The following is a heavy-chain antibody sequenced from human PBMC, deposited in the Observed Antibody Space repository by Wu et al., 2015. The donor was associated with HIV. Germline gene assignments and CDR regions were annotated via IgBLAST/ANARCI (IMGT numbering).Heavy chain of an antibody. Sequence: QVHLVQSGAEVKKSGSSVKVSCKASGGILTKYDINWVRQAPGQGLEWMGGTTPMFGTTNYAQKFQGRVTITSDVYTSTVYMELSSLRSEDTAIYYCARELEDPAIMVRAGFDPWGQGTLVTVSS. CDR2: TTPMFGTT. V-gene: IGHV1-69*05. CDR3: ARELEDPAIMVRAGFDP. J-gene: IGHJ5*02. D-gene: IGHD3-10*01. CDR1: GGILTKYD.